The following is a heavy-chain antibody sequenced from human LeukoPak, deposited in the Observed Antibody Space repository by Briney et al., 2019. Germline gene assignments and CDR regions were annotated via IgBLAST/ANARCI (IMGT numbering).Heavy chain of an antibody. D-gene: IGHD6-19*01. CDR1: GFTFSTYA. V-gene: IGHV3-64*04. Sequence: GGSLRLSCSASGFTFSTYAMHWVRQAAGKGLEYVSSISTNGGSTYYADSVKGRFTISRDNSKNTLYLQMNSLRAEDTAVYYCAKDGGYDVVDYWGQGTLVTVSS. J-gene: IGHJ4*02. CDR2: ISTNGGST. CDR3: AKDGGYDVVDY.